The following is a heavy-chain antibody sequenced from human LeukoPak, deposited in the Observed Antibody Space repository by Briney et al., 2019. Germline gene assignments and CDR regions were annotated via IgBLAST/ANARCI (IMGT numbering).Heavy chain of an antibody. V-gene: IGHV3-23*01. J-gene: IGHJ4*02. CDR2: ISASGGGT. CDR1: GFTFGDYA. CDR3: APLAATTDY. Sequence: PGRSLRLSCTASGFTFGDYAMSWVRQAPGKGLEWVSSISASGGGTYYADSVKGRFTISRDTSKNTLYLQMNSLRAEDTAVYYCAPLAATTDYWGQGTLVTVSS. D-gene: IGHD5-12*01.